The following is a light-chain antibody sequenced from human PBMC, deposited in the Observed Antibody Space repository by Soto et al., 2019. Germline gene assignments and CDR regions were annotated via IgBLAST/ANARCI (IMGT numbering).Light chain of an antibody. CDR3: QQYTSPPPT. Sequence: EIVLTQSPASLSSSLGERDTLSCRASQSVSSYLAWYKQKPGQAPKLLIYGASTRAAGIPDRFSGSGSGTDFTLTITRLEPEDSETYFCQQYTSPPPTFGQGTQLEIK. CDR1: QSVSSY. CDR2: GAS. J-gene: IGKJ5*01. V-gene: IGKV3-20*01.